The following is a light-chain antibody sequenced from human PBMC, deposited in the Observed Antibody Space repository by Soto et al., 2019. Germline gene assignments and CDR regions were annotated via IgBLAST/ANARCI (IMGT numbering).Light chain of an antibody. CDR2: EVS. J-gene: IGKJ4*01. CDR1: QTVSSS. Sequence: EIVLTQSPATLSLSPWERPTLSCRASQTVSSSLAWYQQKPGQAPRLLIYEVSNRATGIPARFSGSGSGADFTLTISSLEPGDFALYYCQQHINWPLTFGGGTKVDIK. CDR3: QQHINWPLT. V-gene: IGKV3-11*01.